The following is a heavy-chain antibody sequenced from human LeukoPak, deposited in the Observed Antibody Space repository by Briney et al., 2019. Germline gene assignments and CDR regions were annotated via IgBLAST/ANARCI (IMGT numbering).Heavy chain of an antibody. Sequence: GRSLRLSCTASGFTFGDYAMGWVRQAPGKGLEWIGFTRSKAYGGTTEYAPSVKGRFTISRDDSKSIAYLQMNSLKTEDTAVYYCSLAQYYNQGGYWGQGTLLTVSS. CDR3: SLAQYYNQGGY. CDR1: GFTFGDYA. V-gene: IGHV3-49*04. CDR2: TRSKAYGGTT. J-gene: IGHJ4*02. D-gene: IGHD1-1*01.